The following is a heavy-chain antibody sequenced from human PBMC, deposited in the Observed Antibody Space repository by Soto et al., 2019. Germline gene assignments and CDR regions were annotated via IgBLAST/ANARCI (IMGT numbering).Heavy chain of an antibody. Sequence: GASVKVSCKASGYTFTSYDMHWVRQAPGQRLEWMGRINVINGNAYYSQRFQGRATFTRDTSASTGYMELSSLRADDTAIYYCARFGLVTFDCWGQGTLVTVSS. CDR2: INVINGNA. CDR1: GYTFTSYD. CDR3: ARFGLVTFDC. D-gene: IGHD3-3*01. V-gene: IGHV1-3*01. J-gene: IGHJ4*02.